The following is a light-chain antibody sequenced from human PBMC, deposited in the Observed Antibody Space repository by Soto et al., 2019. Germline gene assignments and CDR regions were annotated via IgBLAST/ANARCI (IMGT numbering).Light chain of an antibody. CDR1: QSMSSS. CDR2: DAS. J-gene: IGKJ5*01. CDR3: QQRSNWPPIT. Sequence: EIVMTQSPATLSVSPGERATLSCRASQSMSSSLAWYQQKLGQAPRLLIYDASTRATGIPARFSGSGSGTEFTLTISSLEPEDFAVYYCQQRSNWPPITFGQGTRLEIK. V-gene: IGKV3-11*01.